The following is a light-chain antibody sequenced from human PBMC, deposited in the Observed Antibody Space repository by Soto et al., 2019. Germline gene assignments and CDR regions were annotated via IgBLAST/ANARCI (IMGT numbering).Light chain of an antibody. V-gene: IGLV2-18*02. CDR1: SSDVGSYNR. J-gene: IGLJ3*02. CDR3: SSYTSSSTLV. CDR2: EIS. Sequence: QSALTQPPSVSGSPGQSVTISCTGTSSDVGSYNRVSWYQQPPGTAPKLIIYEISNRPSGVPDRFSGSKSGNTASLTISGLQAEDEANYYCSSYTSSSTLVFGGGTKLTVL.